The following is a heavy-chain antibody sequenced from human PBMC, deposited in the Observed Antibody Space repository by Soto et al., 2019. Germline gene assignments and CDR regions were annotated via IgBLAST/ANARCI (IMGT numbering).Heavy chain of an antibody. CDR1: GYTFTSSG. CDR2: ISAYNGNT. V-gene: IGHV1-18*01. J-gene: IGHJ4*02. Sequence: ASVKVSCKASGYTFTSSGISWMRQAPGQGLEGMGWISAYNGNTNYAQKLQGRVTMTTDTSTSTAYMELRSLRSDDTAVYYCARDSGPYYDFWSGPRWYFDYWGQGTLVTVSS. CDR3: ARDSGPYYDFWSGPRWYFDY. D-gene: IGHD3-3*01.